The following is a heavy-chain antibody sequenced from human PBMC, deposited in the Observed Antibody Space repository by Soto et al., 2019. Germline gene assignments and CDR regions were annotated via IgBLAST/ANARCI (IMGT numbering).Heavy chain of an antibody. V-gene: IGHV4-59*01. CDR2: IYYTGTA. D-gene: IGHD4-17*01. Sequence: QVQLLESGPGLVNPSQTLSLSCTVSGGSISPYYWSWLRQSPGKGLEWLGYIYYTGTAYYNPSLENRVTLSVDTSTNRFSLELTSVTAADTAVYYCARQPDDGDYGYYFEYWGPGILVTVSS. CDR1: GGSISPYY. CDR3: ARQPDDGDYGYYFEY. J-gene: IGHJ4*02.